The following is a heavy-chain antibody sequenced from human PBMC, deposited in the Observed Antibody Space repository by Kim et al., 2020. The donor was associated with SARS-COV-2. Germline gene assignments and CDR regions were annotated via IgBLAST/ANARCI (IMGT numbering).Heavy chain of an antibody. J-gene: IGHJ3*02. CDR2: INHSGST. Sequence: SETLSLTCAVYGGSFSGYYWSWIRQPPGKGLEWIGEINHSGSTNYNPSLKSRVTISVDTSKNQFSLKLSSVTAADTAVYYCARGRVNQWLVIGAFDIWGQGTMVTVSS. CDR1: GGSFSGYY. D-gene: IGHD6-19*01. CDR3: ARGRVNQWLVIGAFDI. V-gene: IGHV4-34*01.